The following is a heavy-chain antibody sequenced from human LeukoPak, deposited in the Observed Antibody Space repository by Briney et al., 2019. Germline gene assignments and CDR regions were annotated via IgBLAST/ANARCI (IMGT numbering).Heavy chain of an antibody. Sequence: GGSLRLSCAASGFTFDDYGMSWVRQAPGKGLEWVSGINWNGGSTGYADSVKGRFTISRDNAKNSLYLQMNSLRAEDAALYYCARRRDSSSWPLDYWGQGTLVIVSS. V-gene: IGHV3-20*04. CDR1: GFTFDDYG. CDR2: INWNGGST. J-gene: IGHJ4*02. D-gene: IGHD6-13*01. CDR3: ARRRDSSSWPLDY.